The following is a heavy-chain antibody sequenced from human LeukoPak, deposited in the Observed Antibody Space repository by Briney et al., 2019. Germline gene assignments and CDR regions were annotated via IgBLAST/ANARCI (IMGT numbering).Heavy chain of an antibody. Sequence: GGSLRLSCAASGFTFDTYWMSWVCQAPGKGLEWVANIRQDGSEKDYVDSVKGRFTISRDNAKNSLYLQMNSLRAEDTGVYYCARGDTQSKYRQFDSWGQGSLVIVSS. D-gene: IGHD3-16*02. V-gene: IGHV3-7*04. CDR1: GFTFDTYW. CDR3: ARGDTQSKYRQFDS. J-gene: IGHJ4*02. CDR2: IRQDGSEK.